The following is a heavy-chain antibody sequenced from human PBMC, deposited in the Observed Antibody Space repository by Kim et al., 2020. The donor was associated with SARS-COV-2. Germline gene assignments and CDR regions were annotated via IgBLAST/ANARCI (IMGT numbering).Heavy chain of an antibody. D-gene: IGHD6-13*01. CDR2: ISSSSSTI. J-gene: IGHJ6*02. Sequence: GGSLRLSCAASGFTFSSYSMNWVRQAPGKGLEWVSYISSSSSTIYYADSVKGRFTISRDNAKNSLYLQMNSLRAEETAVYYCARETFIAAAGTLVAYYYYYGMDVWGQGTTVTVSS. V-gene: IGHV3-48*04. CDR1: GFTFSSYS. CDR3: ARETFIAAAGTLVAYYYYYGMDV.